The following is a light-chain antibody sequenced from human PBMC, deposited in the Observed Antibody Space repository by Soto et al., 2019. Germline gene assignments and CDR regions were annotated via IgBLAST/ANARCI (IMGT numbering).Light chain of an antibody. J-gene: IGLJ2*01. Sequence: QLVLTQSPSASASLGASVKLTCTLSSGHSSYAIAWHQQQPEKGPRYLMKLNSDGSHSKGDGIPDRFSGSSSGAERYLTISSLQSEDEDDYYCHTWGTSIEAVGGGTEL. CDR2: LNSDGSH. V-gene: IGLV4-69*01. CDR1: SGHSSYA. CDR3: HTWGTSIEA.